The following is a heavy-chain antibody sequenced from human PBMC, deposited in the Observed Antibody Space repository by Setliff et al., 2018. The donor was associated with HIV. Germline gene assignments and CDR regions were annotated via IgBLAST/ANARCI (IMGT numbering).Heavy chain of an antibody. V-gene: IGHV4-59*08. CDR1: VGSISSYY. CDR2: TYDDGRT. CDR3: VRHSSQWLTFRGAYYFDS. J-gene: IGHJ4*02. D-gene: IGHD3-9*01. Sequence: ASETLSLTCTVSVGSISSYYWSWVRQPPGKGLEWIGYTYDDGRTSTKTSLKDRVTLSIDTYNKQFSLKLTSVTVADTAVYYCVRHSSQWLTFRGAYYFDSWGLGVLVTVSS.